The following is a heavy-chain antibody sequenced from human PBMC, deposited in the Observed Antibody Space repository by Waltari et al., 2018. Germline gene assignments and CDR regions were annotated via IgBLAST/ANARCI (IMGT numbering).Heavy chain of an antibody. J-gene: IGHJ4*02. V-gene: IGHV4-39*01. CDR3: ARHETNYDFWSGYYRPTGDY. CDR1: GGSISSSSYY. D-gene: IGHD3-3*01. Sequence: QLQLQESGPGLVKPSETLSLTCTVSGGSISSSSYYWGYIRQPPGKGLEWIGSIYYSRSTYYNPYLQSRVTISVDTSKNQFSLKLSSVTAADTAVYYCARHETNYDFWSGYYRPTGDYWGQGTLVTVSS. CDR2: IYYSRST.